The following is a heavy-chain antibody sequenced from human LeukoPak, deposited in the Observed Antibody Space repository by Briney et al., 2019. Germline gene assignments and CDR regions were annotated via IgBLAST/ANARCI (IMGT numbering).Heavy chain of an antibody. V-gene: IGHV3-7*01. J-gene: IGHJ3*02. CDR3: ARDSGNYLDAFDI. Sequence: GGSLRLSCAASGFTFSSYWMSWVRQAPGKGLEWVANIKQDGSEKYYVDSVKGRFTISRDNAKNSLYLQMNSLRAEDTAVYYCARDSGNYLDAFDIWGQGTMVTVSS. D-gene: IGHD1-7*01. CDR1: GFTFSSYW. CDR2: IKQDGSEK.